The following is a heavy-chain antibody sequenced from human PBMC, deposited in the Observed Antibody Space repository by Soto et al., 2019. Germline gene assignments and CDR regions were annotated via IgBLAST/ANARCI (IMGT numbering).Heavy chain of an antibody. CDR3: ATSVGAIGYRFFNMDV. V-gene: IGHV1-69*13. J-gene: IGHJ6*02. CDR1: GGSVSSSA. D-gene: IGHD5-12*01. CDR2: IIPMYGTT. Sequence: SVKFSCKSSGGSVSSSAITWVRQAPGQGLEWMGRIIPMYGTTFYAQTFQGRVTITADESTSTVYMHLSSLKSEDTASYFCATSVGAIGYRFFNMDVWGQGTTVTVSS.